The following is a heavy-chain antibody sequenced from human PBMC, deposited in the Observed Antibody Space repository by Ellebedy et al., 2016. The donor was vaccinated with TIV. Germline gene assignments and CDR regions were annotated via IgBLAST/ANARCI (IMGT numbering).Heavy chain of an antibody. J-gene: IGHJ4*02. CDR1: GFTFNDYA. CDR2: ISDDGTKK. D-gene: IGHD3-3*01. V-gene: IGHV3-30*18. CDR3: ANGGDEPDF. Sequence: GESLKISCVGSGFTFNDYAMHWVRQAPGKGLEWVAVISDDGTKKFYAESLKGRFTISRDDSKRTVYLQMNSLRREDTAVYYCANGGDEPDFWGQGTRVTVSS.